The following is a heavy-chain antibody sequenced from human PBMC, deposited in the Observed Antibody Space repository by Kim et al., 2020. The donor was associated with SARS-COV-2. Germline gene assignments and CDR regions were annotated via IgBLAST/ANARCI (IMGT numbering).Heavy chain of an antibody. CDR1: GFTFSDNY. CDR2: TRNKANSYTT. J-gene: IGHJ4*01. D-gene: IGHD2-21*02. CDR3: ARVGAYCGGDCPSDY. Sequence: GGSLRLSCAASGFTFSDNYMDWVRQAPGKGLEWVGRTRNKANSYTTEYAASVKGRFTISRDDSKNSLYLQMNSLKTEDTAVYYCARVGAYCGGDCPSDY. V-gene: IGHV3-72*01.